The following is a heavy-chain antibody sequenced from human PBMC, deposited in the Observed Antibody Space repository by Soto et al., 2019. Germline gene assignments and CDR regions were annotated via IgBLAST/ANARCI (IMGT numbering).Heavy chain of an antibody. J-gene: IGHJ4*02. CDR1: GFTFSSYA. CDR3: ATNWGSSY. Sequence: GGSLRLSCAASGFTFSSYAMSWVRQAPGKGLEWVSAISGSGGSTYYADSVKGQFTISRNSSKNTLYLQMNRLRAEDTAVYYCATNWGSSYWGQGTLVTGSS. CDR2: ISGSGGST. V-gene: IGHV3-23*01. D-gene: IGHD7-27*01.